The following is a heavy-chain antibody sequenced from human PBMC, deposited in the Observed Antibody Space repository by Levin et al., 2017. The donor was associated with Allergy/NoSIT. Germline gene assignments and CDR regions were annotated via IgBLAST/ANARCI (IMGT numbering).Heavy chain of an antibody. V-gene: IGHV3-11*01. D-gene: IGHD5-12*01. CDR2: ISSSGYTI. CDR1: GFTFSDYY. CDR3: ARDLSRSGYAWDEEYQYSYAMDV. Sequence: GGSLRLSCAASGFTFSDYYMSWIRQAPGKGLEWLSYISSSGYTIYYADSVKGRFTISRDNAKNSLYLQMNSLRAEDTAVYYCARDLSRSGYAWDEEYQYSYAMDVWGQGTTVTVSS. J-gene: IGHJ6*02.